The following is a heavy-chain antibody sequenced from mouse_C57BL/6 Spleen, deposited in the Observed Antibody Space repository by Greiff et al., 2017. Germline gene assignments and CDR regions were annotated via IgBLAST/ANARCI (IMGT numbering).Heavy chain of an antibody. CDR1: GFNIKDYY. Sequence: VQLQQSGAELVRPGASVKLSCTASGFNIKDYYMHWVKQRPEQGMSWVGRIDPEDGDTEYAPKFQGKATMTADPSSNTAYLQLSSLTSEDTAVYYCTTDGYYGSSYPWFAYWGQGTLVTVSA. CDR3: TTDGYYGSSYPWFAY. J-gene: IGHJ3*01. V-gene: IGHV14-1*01. D-gene: IGHD1-1*01. CDR2: IDPEDGDT.